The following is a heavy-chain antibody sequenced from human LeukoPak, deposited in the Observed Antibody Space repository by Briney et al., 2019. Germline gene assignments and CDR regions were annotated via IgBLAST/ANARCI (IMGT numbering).Heavy chain of an antibody. CDR1: GGSFSGYY. J-gene: IGHJ4*02. V-gene: IGHV4-34*01. CDR2: INHSGST. Sequence: SSETLSLTCAVYGGSFSGYYWSWIRQPPGKGLEWIGEINHSGSTNYNPSLKSRVTISVDTSKNQFSLKLSSATAADTAVYYCARGDGDYWGQGTLVTVSS. CDR3: ARGDGDY.